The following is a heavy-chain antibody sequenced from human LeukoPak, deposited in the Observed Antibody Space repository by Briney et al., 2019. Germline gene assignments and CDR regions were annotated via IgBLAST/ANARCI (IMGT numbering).Heavy chain of an antibody. Sequence: GGSLRLSCAASGFTFSSYAMSWVRQAPGKGLEWVSAISGSGGSTYYADSVKGRFTISRDNSKNTLYLQMNSLRAEDTAVYYSAKVIVVVPAAYYDYWGQGTLVTVSS. J-gene: IGHJ4*02. V-gene: IGHV3-23*01. CDR3: AKVIVVVPAAYYDY. CDR2: ISGSGGST. CDR1: GFTFSSYA. D-gene: IGHD2-2*01.